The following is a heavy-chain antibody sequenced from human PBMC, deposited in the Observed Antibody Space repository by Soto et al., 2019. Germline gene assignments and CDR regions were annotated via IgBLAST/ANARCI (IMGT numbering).Heavy chain of an antibody. V-gene: IGHV4-59*01. CDR2: IYYSGST. D-gene: IGHD5-12*01. CDR3: ARVATNTFDY. Sequence: SETLSLTCTVSGGSISSYYWSWIRQPPGKGLEWIGYIYYSGSTNYNPSLKSRVTISVDTSKNQFSLKLSSATAADTAVYYCARVATNTFDYWGQGTLVTVSS. CDR1: GGSISSYY. J-gene: IGHJ4*02.